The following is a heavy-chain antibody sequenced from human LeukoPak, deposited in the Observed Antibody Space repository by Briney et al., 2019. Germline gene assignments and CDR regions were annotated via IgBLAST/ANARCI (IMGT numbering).Heavy chain of an antibody. V-gene: IGHV3-48*03. J-gene: IGHJ6*02. CDR3: ARPADHYYYGMDV. Sequence: GGSLRLSCAASGFTFSSYEMNWVRPAPGKGLEWVSYISSSGSTIYYADSVKGRFTISRDNAKNSLSLQMNSLRAEDTAVYYCARPADHYYYGMDVWGQGTTVTVSS. CDR1: GFTFSSYE. CDR2: ISSSGSTI.